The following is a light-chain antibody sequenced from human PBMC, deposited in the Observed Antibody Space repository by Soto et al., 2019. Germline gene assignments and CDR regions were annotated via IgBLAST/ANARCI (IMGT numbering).Light chain of an antibody. V-gene: IGLV2-14*03. Sequence: QSALTQPASVSGSPGQSITISCTGTSSDVGAYNYVSWYQQHPGKAPKLMIYDVSNRPSGVSNRFSGSKSDNTASLTISGLQADDEADYYCSSYGSSSTLVFGGGTKVTVL. CDR1: SSDVGAYNY. CDR3: SSYGSSSTLV. J-gene: IGLJ2*01. CDR2: DVS.